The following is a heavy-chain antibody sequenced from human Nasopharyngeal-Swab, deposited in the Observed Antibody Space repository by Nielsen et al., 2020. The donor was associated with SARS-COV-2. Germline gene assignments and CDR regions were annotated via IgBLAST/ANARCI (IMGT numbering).Heavy chain of an antibody. V-gene: IGHV3-48*03. Sequence: GESLKISCAASGFTFSSYEMNWVRQAPGKGLEWVSYISSSGSTIYYADSVKGRFTISRDNAQNSLYLQMNSLRAEDTAVYYCARGGTYYDFWSGYYNYYYGMDVWGQGTTVTVSS. D-gene: IGHD3-3*01. J-gene: IGHJ6*02. CDR1: GFTFSSYE. CDR2: ISSSGSTI. CDR3: ARGGTYYDFWSGYYNYYYGMDV.